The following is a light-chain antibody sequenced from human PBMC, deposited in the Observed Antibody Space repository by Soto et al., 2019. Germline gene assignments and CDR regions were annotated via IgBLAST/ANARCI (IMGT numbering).Light chain of an antibody. Sequence: DIQMTQSPSTLSASVGDRVTITCRASQSISSWLAWYQQKPGKAPKLLIYDASSLESGVPSRFSGSGSGTEFTLTISRLQPDDFSTDYCQQYNSYSITFGPGTKVDIK. CDR1: QSISSW. V-gene: IGKV1-5*01. J-gene: IGKJ3*01. CDR3: QQYNSYSIT. CDR2: DAS.